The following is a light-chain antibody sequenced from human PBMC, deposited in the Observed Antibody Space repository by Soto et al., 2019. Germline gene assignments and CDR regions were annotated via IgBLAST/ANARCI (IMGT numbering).Light chain of an antibody. J-gene: IGLJ3*02. CDR3: SSFASSNPWV. CDR2: EVT. V-gene: IGLV2-8*01. CDR1: SSDVGAYNY. Sequence: QSALTQPPSASGSPGQSVTISCTGTSSDVGAYNYVSWYQQHAGKAPKLVIYEVTKRPSGVPDRFSGSKSANTASLTVSGLQAEEEADYYCSSFASSNPWVFGGGTKLTVL.